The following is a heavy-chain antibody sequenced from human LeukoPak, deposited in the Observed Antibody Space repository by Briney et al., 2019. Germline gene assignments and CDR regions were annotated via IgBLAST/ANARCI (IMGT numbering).Heavy chain of an antibody. V-gene: IGHV4-61*01. D-gene: IGHD6-19*01. CDR2: IYYSGST. CDR3: ASTYSSGWYNSLDY. CDR1: GGSVSSGSYY. Sequence: SETLSLTCTVSGGSVSSGSYYWSWIRQPPGKGLEWIGYIYYSGSTNYNPSLKSRVTISVDTSKNQFSLKLSSVTAADTAVYYCASTYSSGWYNSLDYWGQGTLVTVSS. J-gene: IGHJ4*02.